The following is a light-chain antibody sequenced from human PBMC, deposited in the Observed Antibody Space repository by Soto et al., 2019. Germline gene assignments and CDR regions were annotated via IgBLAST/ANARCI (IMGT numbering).Light chain of an antibody. CDR3: QQDGSLPRP. CDR1: QGVSSSY. V-gene: IGKV3-20*01. Sequence: DIVLTQSPCSLSSSAGETATLSCRASQGVSSSYLAWYQQKPGQAPRLLIYRASSMATGVPDRFSGSGSGTDFTLTISRLEPEDFAMYYCQQDGSLPRPFGGGTKVDI. CDR2: RAS. J-gene: IGKJ4*02.